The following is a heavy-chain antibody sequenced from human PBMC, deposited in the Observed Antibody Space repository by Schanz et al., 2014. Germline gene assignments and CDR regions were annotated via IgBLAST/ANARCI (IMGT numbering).Heavy chain of an antibody. Sequence: EVQLLESGGGLVRPGGSLRLSCAASGFTFSNYAMSWVRQAPGKGLEWVSSISSSGSYIHYADSVKGRFTISRDNAKNTLYLQMNSLRAEDTAVYYCARDSRPNYDFLTAYYSSDYWGQGTLXTVSS. CDR2: ISSSGSYI. V-gene: IGHV3-21*01. D-gene: IGHD3-9*01. J-gene: IGHJ4*02. CDR3: ARDSRPNYDFLTAYYSSDY. CDR1: GFTFSNYA.